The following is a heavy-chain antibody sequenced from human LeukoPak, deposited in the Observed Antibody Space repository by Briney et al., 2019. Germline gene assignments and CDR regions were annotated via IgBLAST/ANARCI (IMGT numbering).Heavy chain of an antibody. CDR3: ARDFPPAVTYRKVGYFDY. V-gene: IGHV3-11*01. Sequence: GGSLRLSCAASGFTFSDYYMSWIRQAPGKGLEWVSYISSSGSTIYYADSVKGRFTISRDNAKNSLYLQMNSLRAEDTAVYYCARDFPPAVTYRKVGYFDYWGQGTQVTVSS. CDR2: ISSSGSTI. CDR1: GFTFSDYY. D-gene: IGHD4-17*01. J-gene: IGHJ4*02.